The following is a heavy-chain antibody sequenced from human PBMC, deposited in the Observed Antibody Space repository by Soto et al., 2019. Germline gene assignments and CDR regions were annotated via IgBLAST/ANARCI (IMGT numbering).Heavy chain of an antibody. D-gene: IGHD2-15*01. CDR1: GFSLSTSGVG. Sequence: SGATLVNPTQTLTLNCTFSGFSLSTSGVGVGWIRQPPGKALEWLALIYWDDDKRYSPSLESRLTITKDTSKNQVVLTMTNMDPVDTATYYCAHRRPRVAATTKMYYFDYWRQGTLVTVSS. CDR2: IYWDDDK. CDR3: AHRRPRVAATTKMYYFDY. V-gene: IGHV2-5*02. J-gene: IGHJ4*02.